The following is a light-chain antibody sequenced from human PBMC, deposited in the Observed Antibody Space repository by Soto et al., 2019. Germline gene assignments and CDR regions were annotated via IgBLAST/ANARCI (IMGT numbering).Light chain of an antibody. Sequence: EIVLTQSPGTLSLSPGERATLSCRASQSVSSSYLAWYQQKPGQAPRLLIYGASSRATGIPDRFSGSGSGTYFPPTISRQEAEDFAVYYCQQYGSSTWTFGQGTKVEIK. CDR2: GAS. J-gene: IGKJ1*01. CDR3: QQYGSSTWT. CDR1: QSVSSSY. V-gene: IGKV3-20*01.